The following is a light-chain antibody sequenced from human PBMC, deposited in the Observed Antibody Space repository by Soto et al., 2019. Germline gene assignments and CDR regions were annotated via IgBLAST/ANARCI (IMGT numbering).Light chain of an antibody. J-gene: IGLJ1*01. CDR3: SSYAGSSNV. Sequence: QTVVTQPPSVSGAPGQRVTISCTGSNSNIGAGYDVHWYQQLPGTAPKPLLYNNANRPSGVPDRFSGSKSGASASLAIAGLQAEDEADHYCSSYAGSSNVFGTGTKLTVL. V-gene: IGLV1-40*03. CDR1: NSNIGAGYD. CDR2: NNA.